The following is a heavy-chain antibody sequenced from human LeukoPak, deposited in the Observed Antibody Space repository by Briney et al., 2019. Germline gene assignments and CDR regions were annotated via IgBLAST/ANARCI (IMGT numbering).Heavy chain of an antibody. CDR2: ISSSSSTI. Sequence: SGGSLRLSCAASGFTFSSYSMNWVRQAPGKGLEWVSYISSSSSTIYYADSVKGRFTVSRDNAKNSLYLQMNSLRAEDTAVYYCAREPPPLLGVTDAFDIWGQGTMVTVSS. V-gene: IGHV3-48*01. CDR1: GFTFSSYS. D-gene: IGHD2-21*02. J-gene: IGHJ3*02. CDR3: AREPPPLLGVTDAFDI.